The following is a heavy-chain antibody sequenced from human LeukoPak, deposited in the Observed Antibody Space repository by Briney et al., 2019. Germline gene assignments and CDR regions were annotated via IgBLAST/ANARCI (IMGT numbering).Heavy chain of an antibody. CDR2: IYYSGST. V-gene: IGHV4-61*01. Sequence: SETLSLTCTVSGGSVSSGSYYWSWIRQPPGKGLEWIGYIYYSGSTNYNPSLKSRVTISVDTSKNQFSLRLSSVTAADTAVYYCQSRYLEWLLEYWGQGTLVTVSS. J-gene: IGHJ4*02. D-gene: IGHD3-3*01. CDR1: GGSVSSGSYY. CDR3: QSRYLEWLLEY.